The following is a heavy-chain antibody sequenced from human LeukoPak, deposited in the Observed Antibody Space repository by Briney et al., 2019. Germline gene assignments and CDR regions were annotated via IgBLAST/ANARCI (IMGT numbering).Heavy chain of an antibody. Sequence: GGSLRLSCAASGFTFSNYNMNWVRQAPGKGLEWVSYISSSSDTVFYADSVKGRFTISRDNAKNSLYLQMNSLRAEDTAVYYCARENSSGWANWFDPWGQGTLVTVSS. D-gene: IGHD6-19*01. CDR2: ISSSSDTV. CDR3: ARENSSGWANWFDP. J-gene: IGHJ5*02. V-gene: IGHV3-48*04. CDR1: GFTFSNYN.